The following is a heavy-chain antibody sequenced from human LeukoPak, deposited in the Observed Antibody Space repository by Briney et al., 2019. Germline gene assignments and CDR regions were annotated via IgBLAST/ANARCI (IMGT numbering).Heavy chain of an antibody. V-gene: IGHV4-39*07. CDR3: ARVESSRWYEDY. CDR2: IYCSGST. J-gene: IGHJ4*02. CDR1: GGTISSSSYY. D-gene: IGHD6-13*01. Sequence: SETLSLTCTVSGGTISSSSYYWGWLRQPPGKGLEWIGSIYCSGSTYYNPSLKGRVTISVDTSKNQFSLKLSSVTAADTAVYYCARVESSRWYEDYWGQGTLVTVSS.